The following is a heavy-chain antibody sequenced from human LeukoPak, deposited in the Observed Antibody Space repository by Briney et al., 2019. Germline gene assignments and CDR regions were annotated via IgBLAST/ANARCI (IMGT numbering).Heavy chain of an antibody. D-gene: IGHD3-10*01. V-gene: IGHV4-59*01. J-gene: IGHJ4*02. Sequence: SETLSLTCTVSGGSISGYYWSWIRQPPGKGLEWIGYAYYSGGTDYNPSLKSRVTISVDRSKNQLSLRLGSVTAADTAVYYCARDPPGSGVNVDYWGQGTLVTVSS. CDR2: AYYSGGT. CDR1: GGSISGYY. CDR3: ARDPPGSGVNVDY.